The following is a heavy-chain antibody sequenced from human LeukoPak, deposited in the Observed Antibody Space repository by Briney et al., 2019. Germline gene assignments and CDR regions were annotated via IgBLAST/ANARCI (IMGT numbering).Heavy chain of an antibody. J-gene: IGHJ5*02. CDR3: ARARAKQQLVPNWFDP. D-gene: IGHD6-13*01. CDR2: ISSSSSYI. V-gene: IGHV3-21*01. CDR1: GFTFSSYS. Sequence: GGSLRLSCAASGFTFSSYSMNWVRQAPGKGLEWVSSISSSSSYIYYADSVKGRFTISRDNAKNSLYLQMNSLRAEVTAVYYCARARAKQQLVPNWFDPWGQGTLVTVSS.